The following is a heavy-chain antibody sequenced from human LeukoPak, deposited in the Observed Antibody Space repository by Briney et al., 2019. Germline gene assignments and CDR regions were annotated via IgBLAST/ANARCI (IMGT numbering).Heavy chain of an antibody. J-gene: IGHJ6*03. D-gene: IGHD3-3*01. V-gene: IGHV3-23*01. CDR3: AKMEGQRLYDYCMDV. CDR2: MSGSGYYT. CDR1: GFAFSNFA. Sequence: GGSLRLSCAASGFAFSNFAMGWVRQTPGKGLEWVSAMSGSGYYTYYVESVKGRFTISRDNSKNTLYLHMNSLRADDTAVYYCAKMEGQRLYDYCMDVWGRGTTVTVSS.